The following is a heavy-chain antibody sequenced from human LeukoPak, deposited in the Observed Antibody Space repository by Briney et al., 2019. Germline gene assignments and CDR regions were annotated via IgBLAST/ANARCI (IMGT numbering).Heavy chain of an antibody. CDR3: ATREYMVRGVTRDY. D-gene: IGHD3-10*01. CDR1: GYTLTELS. CDR2: FDPEDGET. J-gene: IGHJ4*02. V-gene: IGHV1-24*01. Sequence: VASVKVSCKVSGYTLTELSMHWVRQAPGKGLEWMGGFDPEDGETIYAQKFQGRVTMTEDTSTDTAYMELSSLRSEDTAVYYCATREYMVRGVTRDYWGQGTLVTVSS.